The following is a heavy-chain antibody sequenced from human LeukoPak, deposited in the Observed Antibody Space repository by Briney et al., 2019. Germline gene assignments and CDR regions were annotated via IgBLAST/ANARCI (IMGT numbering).Heavy chain of an antibody. CDR2: ISAYNGNT. V-gene: IGHV1-18*01. J-gene: IGHJ6*02. Sequence: ASVKVSCKASGYTFTSYGIRWVRQAPGQGLEWMGWISAYNGNTNYAQKLQGRVTMTTDTSTSTAYMELRSLRSDDTAVYYCARAGYYGSGSYYNGFDYYYYGMDVWGQGTTVTVSS. CDR3: ARAGYYGSGSYYNGFDYYYYGMDV. D-gene: IGHD3-10*01. CDR1: GYTFTSYG.